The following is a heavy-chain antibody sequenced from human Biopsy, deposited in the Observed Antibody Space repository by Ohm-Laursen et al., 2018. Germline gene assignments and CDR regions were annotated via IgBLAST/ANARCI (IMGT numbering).Heavy chain of an antibody. Sequence: SDTLSLTCTLSGASVRSHFLTWIRQPPGKGLQWIGSISNSGTTKSSPSLKSRVNISLHTSKNQLSLKLTSVTAADTADYYCARLSTLFGVADFTDDWGQGTLVTVSS. CDR1: GASVRSHF. CDR3: ARLSTLFGVADFTDD. D-gene: IGHD3-3*01. CDR2: ISNSGTT. J-gene: IGHJ4*02. V-gene: IGHV4-59*08.